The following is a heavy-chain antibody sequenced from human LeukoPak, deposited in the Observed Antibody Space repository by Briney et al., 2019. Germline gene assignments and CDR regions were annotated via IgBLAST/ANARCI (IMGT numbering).Heavy chain of an antibody. Sequence: GGSLRLSCSASGFTFSNYAMSWVRQAPGKGLEWVSALTGGGGPYYADSVKGRFSISRDNSKNTLYLHMNSLRAEDTAVYYCAKDLDREFDYWGQGTLVTVSS. J-gene: IGHJ4*02. CDR1: GFTFSNYA. V-gene: IGHV3-23*01. CDR2: LTGGGGP. D-gene: IGHD3-10*01. CDR3: AKDLDREFDY.